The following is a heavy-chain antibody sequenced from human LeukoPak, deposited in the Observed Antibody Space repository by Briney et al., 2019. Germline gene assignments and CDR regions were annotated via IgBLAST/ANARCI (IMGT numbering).Heavy chain of an antibody. J-gene: IGHJ4*02. V-gene: IGHV3-21*01. CDR3: ARDVYSGSYYAVLDY. CDR2: ITGSSSYI. CDR1: GFTFSSYN. D-gene: IGHD1-26*01. Sequence: GGSLRLSCAASGFTFSSYNMNWVRQAPGKGLEWVSSITGSSSYIYYADSVKGRFTISRDNAKNSPYLQMNSLRAEDTAVYYCARDVYSGSYYAVLDYWGQGTLVTVSS.